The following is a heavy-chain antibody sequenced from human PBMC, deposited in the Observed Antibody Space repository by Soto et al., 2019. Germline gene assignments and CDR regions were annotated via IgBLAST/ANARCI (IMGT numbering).Heavy chain of an antibody. CDR1: GFTFSSCA. D-gene: IGHD5-18*01. CDR3: ATPGRTAMGYFDY. V-gene: IGHV3-23*01. J-gene: IGHJ4*02. Sequence: PGGSLRLSCAASGFTFSSCAMIWVRQAPGKGLEWVSAISGSGGSTYYADSVKVRFTISRDNSKNTLYLQMNSLRAEDTDVYYCATPGRTAMGYFDYWGQGTLVTVSS. CDR2: ISGSGGST.